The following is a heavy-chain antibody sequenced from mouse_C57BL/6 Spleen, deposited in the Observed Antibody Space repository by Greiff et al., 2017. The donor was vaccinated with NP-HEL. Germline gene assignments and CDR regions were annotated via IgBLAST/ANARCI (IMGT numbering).Heavy chain of an antibody. CDR2: ISSGSSTI. CDR3: ARGNYGPHYFDY. CDR1: GFTFSGYG. V-gene: IGHV5-17*01. D-gene: IGHD1-1*01. Sequence: DVKLVESGGGLVKPGGSLKLSCAASGFTFSGYGMHWVRQAPEKGLEWVAYISSGSSTIYYADTVKGRFTISRDNAKNTLFLQMTSLRSEDTAMYYCARGNYGPHYFDYWGQGTTLTVSS. J-gene: IGHJ2*01.